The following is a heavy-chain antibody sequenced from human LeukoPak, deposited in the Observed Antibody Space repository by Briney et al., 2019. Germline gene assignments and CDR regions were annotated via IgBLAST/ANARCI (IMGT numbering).Heavy chain of an antibody. J-gene: IGHJ4*02. D-gene: IGHD5-24*01. Sequence: PGGSLRLSCAASGFTFSNYWFHWVRQAPGKGLVWVARINTDGSTTNYADSVKGRFTISRDNAKNTLYLQMNSLRAEDTAVYYCASRYYFDYWGQGTLVTVSS. CDR3: ASRYYFDY. CDR2: INTDGSTT. CDR1: GFTFSNYW. V-gene: IGHV3-74*01.